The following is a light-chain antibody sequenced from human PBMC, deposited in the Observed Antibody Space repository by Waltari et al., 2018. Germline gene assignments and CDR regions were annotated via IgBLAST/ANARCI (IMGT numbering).Light chain of an antibody. V-gene: IGKV1-39*01. CDR1: QSIARY. CDR2: ATA. Sequence: DIQMTQSPSSLSASVGDRATFTCRASQSIARYLNWYQQKPGKAPNLLIYATASWQPGVPSRFSGSASGTDFSLTISSLQPEDFATYYCQQNYRPPGTFGQGTKVEVK. J-gene: IGKJ1*01. CDR3: QQNYRPPGT.